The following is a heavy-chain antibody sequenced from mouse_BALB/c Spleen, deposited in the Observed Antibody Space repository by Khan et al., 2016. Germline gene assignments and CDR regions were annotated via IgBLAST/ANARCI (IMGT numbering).Heavy chain of an antibody. J-gene: IGHJ4*01. D-gene: IGHD1-1*01. CDR3: GRATVSYAMDY. CDR2: IWTGGST. CDR1: GFSLTSYG. V-gene: IGHV2-9*02. Sequence: QVQLKQSGPGLVAPSQSLSITCTVSGFSLTSYGVHWVRQPPGKGLEWLGVIWTGGSTNYNSALMSRLSISKDNSKSQVVLKMNSLQTDDTAMDFCGRATVSYAMDYWGQGTSVTVSS.